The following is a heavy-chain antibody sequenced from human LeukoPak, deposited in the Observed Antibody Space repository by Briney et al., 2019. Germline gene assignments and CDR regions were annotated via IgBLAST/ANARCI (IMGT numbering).Heavy chain of an antibody. Sequence: GASVKVSCKASGYTFTSYGISWVRQAPGQGLEWMGWISAYNGNTNYAQKLQGRVTMTTDTSTSTAYMELRSLRARATALSYTASFYYDSSGSYFYFDYWGQGTLVTVSS. D-gene: IGHD3-22*01. CDR1: GYTFTSYG. V-gene: IGHV1-18*01. CDR2: ISAYNGNT. CDR3: ASFYYDSSGSYFYFDY. J-gene: IGHJ4*02.